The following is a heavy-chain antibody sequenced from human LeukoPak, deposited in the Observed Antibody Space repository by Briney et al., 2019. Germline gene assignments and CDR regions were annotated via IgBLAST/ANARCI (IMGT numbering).Heavy chain of an antibody. CDR1: GYTFTNYF. CDR3: ARLYYYDSKGSFDY. V-gene: IGHV1-46*01. CDR2: INPSGGST. Sequence: ASVKVSCKASGYTFTNYFLHWVRQAPGQGLEWMGMINPSGGSTSYAQKFQDRVTMTRDTSTSTVYMDLSSLRSEDTAVYYCARLYYYDSKGSFDYWGQGTLVTVSS. D-gene: IGHD3-22*01. J-gene: IGHJ4*02.